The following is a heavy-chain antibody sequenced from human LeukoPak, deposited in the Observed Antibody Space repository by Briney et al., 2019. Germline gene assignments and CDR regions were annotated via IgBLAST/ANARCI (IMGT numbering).Heavy chain of an antibody. D-gene: IGHD3-16*02. CDR3: ARLSSQLPNWFDP. V-gene: IGHV4-39*01. Sequence: SETLSLTCTVSGGSISSGSNYWGWIRQPPGKGLEWIGSIYYSGSTYYNPSLKSRVTISVDTSRNQFSLKLSSVTAADTAVYYCARLSSQLPNWFDPWGQGTLVTVSS. J-gene: IGHJ5*02. CDR2: IYYSGST. CDR1: GGSISSGSNY.